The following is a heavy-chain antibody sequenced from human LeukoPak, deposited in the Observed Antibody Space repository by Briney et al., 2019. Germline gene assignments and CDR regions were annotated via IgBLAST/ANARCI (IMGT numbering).Heavy chain of an antibody. J-gene: IGHJ6*02. CDR2: INPNSGGT. CDR1: GYTFTGYY. V-gene: IGHV1-2*02. Sequence: GASVKVSCKASGYTFTGYYMHWVRQAPGQGLEWMGWINPNSGGTNYAQKFQGRVTMTRDTSISTAYMELSRLRSDDTAVYYCARKWLDFWSGNYYGMDVWGQGTTVTVSS. D-gene: IGHD3-3*01. CDR3: ARKWLDFWSGNYYGMDV.